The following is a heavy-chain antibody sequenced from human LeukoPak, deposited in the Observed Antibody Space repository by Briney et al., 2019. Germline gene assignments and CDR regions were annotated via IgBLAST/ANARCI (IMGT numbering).Heavy chain of an antibody. Sequence: SRTLSLTCTVSGGSISSGGYYWSWIRQPPGKGLEWIGYIYHSGSTYYNPSLKSRVTISVDRSKNQFSLKLSSVTAADTAVYYCARDAELERGFDYWGQGTLVTVSS. D-gene: IGHD1-1*01. CDR3: ARDAELERGFDY. V-gene: IGHV4-30-2*01. J-gene: IGHJ4*02. CDR1: GGSISSGGYY. CDR2: IYHSGST.